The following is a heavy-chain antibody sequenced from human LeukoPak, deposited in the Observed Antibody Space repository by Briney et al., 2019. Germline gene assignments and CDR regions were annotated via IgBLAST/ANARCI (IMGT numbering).Heavy chain of an antibody. CDR3: VRSHNYYESNGYYECFDI. CDR2: ISSNGGST. Sequence: GGSLRLSCSASGFTFSSYTMHWVRQAPGKGLEYVSPISSNGGSTYYADSVKGRFAISRDNSKNTLYLQMSSLRAEDTAVYYCVRSHNYYESNGYYECFDIWGQGTMVTVSS. V-gene: IGHV3-64D*09. J-gene: IGHJ3*02. D-gene: IGHD3-22*01. CDR1: GFTFSSYT.